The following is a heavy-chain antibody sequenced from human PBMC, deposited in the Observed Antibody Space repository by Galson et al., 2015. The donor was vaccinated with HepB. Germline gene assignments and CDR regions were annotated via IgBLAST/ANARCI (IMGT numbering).Heavy chain of an antibody. J-gene: IGHJ6*02. CDR1: GYTFTSYA. Sequence: SVKVSCKASGYTFTSYAMHWVRQAPGQRLEWMGWINAGNGNTKYSQKFQGRVTITRDTSASTAYMELSSLRSEDTAVYYCARDLGDRPYYYYGMDVWGQGTTVTVSS. CDR2: INAGNGNT. V-gene: IGHV1-3*01. D-gene: IGHD2-21*02. CDR3: ARDLGDRPYYYYGMDV.